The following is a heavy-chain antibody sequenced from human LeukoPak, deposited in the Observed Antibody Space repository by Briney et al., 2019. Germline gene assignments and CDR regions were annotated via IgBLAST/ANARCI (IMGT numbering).Heavy chain of an antibody. J-gene: IGHJ4*02. Sequence: LSGRSLRLSCAASGFTFSSYAMHWVRQAPGKGLEWVAVISYDGSNKYYADSVKGRFTISRDNSKNTLYLQMSSLRAEDTAVYYCARENSGSYSHFDYWGQGTLVTVSS. CDR1: GFTFSSYA. CDR2: ISYDGSNK. CDR3: ARENSGSYSHFDY. V-gene: IGHV3-30-3*01. D-gene: IGHD1-26*01.